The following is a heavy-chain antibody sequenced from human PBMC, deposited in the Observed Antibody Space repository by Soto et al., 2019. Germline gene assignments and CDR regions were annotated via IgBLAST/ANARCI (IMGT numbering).Heavy chain of an antibody. V-gene: IGHV1-18*01. Sequence: TSEEVSCTSSGYTFTSYVSSLVRQAPGQGLEWMGWISTYNGNTNYAQKLQGRVTMTTDTSTSTAYMELRSLRSDDTAVYYCVRANYYDSSGYRFDPWGQGTLFTFSS. J-gene: IGHJ5*02. D-gene: IGHD3-22*01. CDR3: VRANYYDSSGYRFDP. CDR2: ISTYNGNT. CDR1: GYTFTSYV.